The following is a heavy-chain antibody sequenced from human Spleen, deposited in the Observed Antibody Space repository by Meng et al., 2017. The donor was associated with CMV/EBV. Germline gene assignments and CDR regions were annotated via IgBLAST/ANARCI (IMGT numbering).Heavy chain of an antibody. V-gene: IGHV1-2*02. CDR1: EYTFTGYN. CDR3: ARLFHTSLGTNYYYGMDV. CDR2: INPNSGDT. D-gene: IGHD3/OR15-3a*01. J-gene: IGHJ6*02. Sequence: ASVKVSCKAYEYTFTGYNIHWVRQAPGQGLEWMGWINPNSGDTKYAPKFQGRVTLTLDTSISTAFMEPTRLKSDDTAVFFCARLFHTSLGTNYYYGMDVWGQGTAVTVSS.